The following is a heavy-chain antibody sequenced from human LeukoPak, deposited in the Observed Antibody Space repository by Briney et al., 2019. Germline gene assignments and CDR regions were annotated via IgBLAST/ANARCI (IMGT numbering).Heavy chain of an antibody. Sequence: SETLSLTCTVSGGSINGFFWSWIRQAAGGGLEWIGRIHSSGMTNYNPSLKSRVTLSLDTSKNQFSLKLTSVTAADTAVYYCARGRHYYDSSGYDYWGQGTLVTVSS. V-gene: IGHV4-4*07. D-gene: IGHD3-22*01. CDR2: IHSSGMT. CDR1: GGSINGFF. CDR3: ARGRHYYDSSGYDY. J-gene: IGHJ4*02.